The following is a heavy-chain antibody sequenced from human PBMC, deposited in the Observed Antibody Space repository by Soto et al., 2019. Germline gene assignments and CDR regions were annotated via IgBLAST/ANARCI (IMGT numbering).Heavy chain of an antibody. CDR2: INAGNGNT. J-gene: IGHJ3*02. V-gene: IGHV1-3*01. CDR1: GYTFTSYA. Sequence: GASVKVSCKASGYTFTSYAMHWVRQAPGQRLEWMGWINAGNGNTKYSQKFQGRVTITRDTSASTAYMELSSLRSEDTAVYYCARDRKVTTGTFDAFDIWGQGTMVTVSS. D-gene: IGHD4-17*01. CDR3: ARDRKVTTGTFDAFDI.